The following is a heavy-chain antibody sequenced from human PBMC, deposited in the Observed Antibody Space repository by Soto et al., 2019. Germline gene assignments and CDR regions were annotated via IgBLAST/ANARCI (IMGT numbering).Heavy chain of an antibody. CDR3: ARDFLAGFRRIGVVGNPYGIDV. D-gene: IGHD6-19*01. V-gene: IGHV1-18*04. J-gene: IGHJ6*02. CDR2: ISAYNGNT. Sequence: ASVTVSCKASGYTFTSYGISWVRQAPGQGLEWMGWISAYNGNTNYAQKLQGRVTMTTDTSTSTAYMELRSLRSDDTAVYYCARDFLAGFRRIGVVGNPYGIDVWGQGTKFTVSS. CDR1: GYTFTSYG.